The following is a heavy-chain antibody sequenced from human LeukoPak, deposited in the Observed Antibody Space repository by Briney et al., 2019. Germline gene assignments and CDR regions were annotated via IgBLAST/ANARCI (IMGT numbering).Heavy chain of an antibody. CDR1: GDSITSYY. J-gene: IGHJ3*02. Sequence: PSETLSLTCTVSGDSITSYYWSWIRQPPGKGLEWIGYVYYSGSTNYNPSLKSRVTISVDTSKNQFSLKLSSVTAADTAVYYCAREVAVAGTDAFDIWGQGTMVTVSS. CDR2: VYYSGST. D-gene: IGHD6-19*01. V-gene: IGHV4-59*01. CDR3: AREVAVAGTDAFDI.